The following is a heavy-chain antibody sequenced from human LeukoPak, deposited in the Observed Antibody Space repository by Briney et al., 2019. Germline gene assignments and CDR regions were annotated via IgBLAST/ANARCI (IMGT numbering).Heavy chain of an antibody. CDR1: GGSISSYY. CDR2: INHSGST. V-gene: IGHV4-34*01. J-gene: IGHJ4*02. D-gene: IGHD3-22*01. CDR3: ARERRITMIVVVITTQYYFDY. Sequence: SSETLSLTCTVSGGSISSYYWSWIRQPPRKGLEWIGEINHSGSTNYNPSLKSRVTISVDTSKNQFSLKLSSVTAADTAVYYCARERRITMIVVVITTQYYFDYWGQGTLVTVSS.